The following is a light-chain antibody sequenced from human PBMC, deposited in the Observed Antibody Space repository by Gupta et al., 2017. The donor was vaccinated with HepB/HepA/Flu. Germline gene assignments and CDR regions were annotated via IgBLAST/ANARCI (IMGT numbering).Light chain of an antibody. V-gene: IGKV3-15*01. CDR2: GAS. Sequence: ETVMTQSPATLSVSPGERVTLSCRASQSIRTNLAWYQQKSGQAPRLLIYGASTRATDGQARFSGSGSGAEFTLTISSLQSEDFAVYYCQQDNNWPRTFGQGTKVEIK. J-gene: IGKJ1*01. CDR3: QQDNNWPRT. CDR1: QSIRTN.